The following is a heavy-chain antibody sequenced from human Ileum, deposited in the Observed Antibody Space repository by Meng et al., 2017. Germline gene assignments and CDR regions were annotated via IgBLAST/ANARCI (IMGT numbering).Heavy chain of an antibody. Sequence: QVRLQVSGPGLVEPSGTLSLTCAASGRSISSSDWWSWVRQPPGKGLEWIAEMNLGGSPNYNPSLKSRVTMSVDKSNDHLSLQLTSVTAADTAVYYCAHIFDSWGQGTLVTVSS. CDR3: AHIFDS. J-gene: IGHJ4*02. CDR2: MNLGGSP. CDR1: GRSISSSDW. V-gene: IGHV4-4*02.